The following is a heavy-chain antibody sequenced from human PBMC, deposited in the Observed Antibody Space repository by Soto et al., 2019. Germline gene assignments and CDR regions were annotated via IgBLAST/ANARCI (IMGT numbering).Heavy chain of an antibody. CDR1: GYSFSSYW. J-gene: IGHJ6*02. CDR2: IDPSDSYT. V-gene: IGHV5-10-1*01. D-gene: IGHD1-1*01. Sequence: PGESLRISCKGSGYSFSSYWLSWVRQMPGKGLEWMGRIDPSDSYTNYSPSFQGHVTISADKSISTAYLQWSSLKASDTAMYYCARLDVETYYYYGMDVWGQGTTVTVSS. CDR3: ARLDVETYYYYGMDV.